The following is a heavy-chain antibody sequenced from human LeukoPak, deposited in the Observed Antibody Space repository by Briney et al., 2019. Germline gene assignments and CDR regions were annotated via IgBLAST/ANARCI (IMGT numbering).Heavy chain of an antibody. Sequence: SETLSLTCAVYGESFSGFQWSWIRQSPGKGLEWIGEINHSGNTNYNPSLKSRVTISVDTSKNQFSLKLSSVTAADTAVYYCARDRKSHDFWSGYYNDGFDYWGQGTLVTVSS. CDR1: GESFSGFQ. J-gene: IGHJ4*02. D-gene: IGHD3-3*01. V-gene: IGHV4-34*01. CDR2: INHSGNT. CDR3: ARDRKSHDFWSGYYNDGFDY.